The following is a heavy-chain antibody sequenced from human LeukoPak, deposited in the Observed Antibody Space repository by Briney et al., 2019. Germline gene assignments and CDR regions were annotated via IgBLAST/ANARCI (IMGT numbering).Heavy chain of an antibody. CDR1: GFTFSRYW. J-gene: IGHJ3*02. V-gene: IGHV3-74*01. D-gene: IGHD2-21*02. CDR2: INSDASSR. Sequence: GGSLRLSCVASGFTFSRYWMHWVRHAPGKGLVWVSAINSDASSRRYAESVKGRFTISRDNAQNMAWLQMNTLRVEDTAVYYCASLVVTDGLAFDIWGQGTMVTVSS. CDR3: ASLVVTDGLAFDI.